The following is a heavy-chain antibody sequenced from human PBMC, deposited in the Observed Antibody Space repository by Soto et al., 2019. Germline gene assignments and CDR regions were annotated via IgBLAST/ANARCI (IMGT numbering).Heavy chain of an antibody. CDR3: AKVINYYGSGSYSDDY. CDR1: GFTFSSYA. CDR2: ISGSGGST. Sequence: GGSLRLSCAASGFTFSSYAMSWVRQAPGKGLEWVSAISGSGGSTYYADSVKGRFTISRDSSKNTLYLQMSSLRAEDTAVYYCAKVINYYGSGSYSDDYWGQGTLVTVSS. J-gene: IGHJ4*02. D-gene: IGHD3-10*01. V-gene: IGHV3-23*01.